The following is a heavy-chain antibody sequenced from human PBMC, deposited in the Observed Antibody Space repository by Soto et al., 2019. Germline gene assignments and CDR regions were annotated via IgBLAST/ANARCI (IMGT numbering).Heavy chain of an antibody. CDR2: ISWSSVTM. CDR3: ARDHDEDFGYDLDYFDY. D-gene: IGHD5-12*01. Sequence: EVQLVESGGGLVEPGRSLRLSCAASGFTFDDYAMHWVRQVPGKGLEWVAGISWSSVTMGYADSVKGRFTISRDNAKNSLYLQMDSLRPDDTAFYYCARDHDEDFGYDLDYFDYWGQGTVVTVSA. J-gene: IGHJ4*02. CDR1: GFTFDDYA. V-gene: IGHV3-9*01.